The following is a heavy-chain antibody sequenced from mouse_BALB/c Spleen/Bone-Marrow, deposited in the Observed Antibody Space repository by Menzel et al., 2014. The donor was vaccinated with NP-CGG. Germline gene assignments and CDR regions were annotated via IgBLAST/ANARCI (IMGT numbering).Heavy chain of an antibody. CDR2: IHLSDGES. V-gene: IGHV1-74*04. CDR3: ARYYLTTRAFAY. Sequence: SGAELVRHGASVKLSCKASGYSFTSYWMNWVKQRPGQGLEWIGMIHLSDGESSLNQKFKDKATLTVDKSSSTASMQLSSPTSDHSAVYYCARYYLTTRAFAYWGQGTLLTVSA. J-gene: IGHJ3*01. D-gene: IGHD3-3*01. CDR1: GYSFTSYW.